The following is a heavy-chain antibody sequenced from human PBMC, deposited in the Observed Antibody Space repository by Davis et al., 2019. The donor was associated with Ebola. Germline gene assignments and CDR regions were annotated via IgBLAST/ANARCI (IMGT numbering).Heavy chain of an antibody. D-gene: IGHD3-10*01. J-gene: IGHJ3*02. Sequence: PSETLSLTCTVSGGSISSYYWSWIRQPPGKGLGWIGYIYYSGSTNYNPSLKSRVTISVDTSKNQFSLKLSSVTAADTAVYYCARDISGRAFDIWGQGTMVTVSS. CDR2: IYYSGST. CDR3: ARDISGRAFDI. V-gene: IGHV4-59*01. CDR1: GGSISSYY.